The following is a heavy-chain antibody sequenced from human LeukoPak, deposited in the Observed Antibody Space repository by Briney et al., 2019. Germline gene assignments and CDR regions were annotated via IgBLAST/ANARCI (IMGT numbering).Heavy chain of an antibody. CDR2: INSDGSST. Sequence: GGSLRLSCAASGFTFSTYTMNWVRQAPGKGLVWVSRINSDGSSTSYADSVKGRFTISRDNAKNTLYLQMNSLRAEDTAVYCCASRASGYDSRAIDYWGQGTLVTVSS. D-gene: IGHD5-12*01. CDR3: ASRASGYDSRAIDY. CDR1: GFTFSTYT. J-gene: IGHJ4*02. V-gene: IGHV3-74*01.